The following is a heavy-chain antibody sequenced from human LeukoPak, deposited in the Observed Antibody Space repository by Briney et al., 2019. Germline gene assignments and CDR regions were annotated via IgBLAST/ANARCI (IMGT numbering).Heavy chain of an antibody. D-gene: IGHD6-13*01. CDR1: GFTFSIYS. CDR3: ARGYGTSWFYS. J-gene: IGHJ5*01. CDR2: ISDSSSVI. V-gene: IGHV3-48*04. Sequence: GGSLRLSCAASGFTFSIYSMTWVRQPPGKGLEWVSYISDSSSVIYYADSVEGRFTISRDNAKNSLYLQMNSLRADDTAVYYCARGYGTSWFYSWGQGTLVTVSS.